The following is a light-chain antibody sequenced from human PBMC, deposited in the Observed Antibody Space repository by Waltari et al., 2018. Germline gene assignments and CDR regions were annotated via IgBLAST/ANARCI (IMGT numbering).Light chain of an antibody. V-gene: IGKV3-20*01. J-gene: IGKJ1*01. CDR3: QHYVRLPVT. CDR1: QSVSTS. CDR2: DAS. Sequence: EIVLTRSPGPLSLSPGERATLSCRASQSVSTSLAWYQQKPGQAPRLLIYDASTRATGIPDRFSGSGSGTDFSLSISRLAPDDLAVYYCQHYVRLPVTFGQGTKVEFK.